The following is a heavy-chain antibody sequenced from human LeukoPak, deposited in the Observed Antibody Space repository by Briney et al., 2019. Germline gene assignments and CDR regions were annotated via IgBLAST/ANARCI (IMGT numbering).Heavy chain of an antibody. CDR2: TYYRSKWYN. D-gene: IGHD5-18*01. CDR1: GDSVSSNSAA. J-gene: IGHJ4*02. Sequence: SQTLSLTCAISGDSVSSNSAAWNWIRQSPSRGLEWLGRTYYRSKWYNDYAVSVKSRITINPHTSNNQFSLQLNSVTPEHTAVYYCARDHDYGYRLGFGFDYWGQGTLVTVSS. V-gene: IGHV6-1*01. CDR3: ARDHDYGYRLGFGFDY.